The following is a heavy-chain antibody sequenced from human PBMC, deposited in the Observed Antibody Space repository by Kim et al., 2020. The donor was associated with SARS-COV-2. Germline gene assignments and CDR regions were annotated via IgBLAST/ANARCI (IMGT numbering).Heavy chain of an antibody. D-gene: IGHD6-19*01. CDR2: ISAYNGNT. J-gene: IGHJ3*02. Sequence: ASVKVSCKASGYTFTSYGISWVRQAPGQWLEWMGWISAYNGNTNYAQKLQGRVTMTTDTSTSTAYMELRSLRSDDTAVYYCARDNQWLVLPGLCAFDIWGQGTMVTVSS. CDR3: ARDNQWLVLPGLCAFDI. V-gene: IGHV1-18*04. CDR1: GYTFTSYG.